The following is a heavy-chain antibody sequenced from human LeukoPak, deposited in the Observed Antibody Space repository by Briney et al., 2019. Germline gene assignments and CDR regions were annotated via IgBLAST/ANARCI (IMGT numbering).Heavy chain of an antibody. V-gene: IGHV3-48*03. J-gene: IGHJ4*02. CDR3: AGIVATIWNY. CDR2: ISSSGSTI. D-gene: IGHD5-12*01. Sequence: HPGGSLRLSCAASGFTFSSYEMNWVRQAPGKGLEWVSYISSSGSTIYYADSVKGRFTISRDNAKNSLYLQMNSLRAEDTAVYYCAGIVATIWNYWGQGTLVTVSS. CDR1: GFTFSSYE.